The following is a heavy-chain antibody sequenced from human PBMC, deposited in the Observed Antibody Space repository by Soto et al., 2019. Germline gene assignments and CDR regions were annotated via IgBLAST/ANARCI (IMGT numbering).Heavy chain of an antibody. CDR1: GYTFTSYD. CDR3: AREIVRHGMDV. J-gene: IGHJ6*02. CDR2: MNPNSGNT. D-gene: IGHD2-21*01. Sequence: QGQLLQSGAEVKKPGASVNVSCKASGYTFTSYDINWVRQATGQGLEWMGWMNPNSGNTGYAQKFQGRVNMARNTSISTAYLELSSLRSEDTAVYYCAREIVRHGMDVWGQGTTVTVSS. V-gene: IGHV1-8*01.